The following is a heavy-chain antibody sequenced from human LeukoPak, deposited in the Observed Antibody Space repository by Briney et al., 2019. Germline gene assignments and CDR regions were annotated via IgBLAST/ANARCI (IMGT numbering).Heavy chain of an antibody. V-gene: IGHV1-18*04. CDR3: ARGREYYDIFDY. D-gene: IGHD3-9*01. Sequence: GASVKVSCKASGYTFTGYYMHWVRQAPGQGLEWMGWISAYNGNTNYAQKLQGRVTMTTDTSTSTAYMELRSLRSDDTAVYYCARGREYYDIFDYWGQGTLVTVSS. CDR1: GYTFTGYY. J-gene: IGHJ4*02. CDR2: ISAYNGNT.